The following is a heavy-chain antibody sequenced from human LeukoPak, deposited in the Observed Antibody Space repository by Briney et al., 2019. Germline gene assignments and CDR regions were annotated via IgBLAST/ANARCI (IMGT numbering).Heavy chain of an antibody. D-gene: IGHD2-15*01. CDR3: ARVLGSGYSDY. J-gene: IGHJ4*02. CDR1: GGSISSYY. Sequence: PSETLSLTCTVSGGSISSYYWSWIRQPPGKELDWLGYIYSSGSTNYNPSLKSRVTISVDTSKNQFSLKLSSVTAADMAVYYCARVLGSGYSDYWGQGTLVTVSS. CDR2: IYSSGST. V-gene: IGHV4-59*01.